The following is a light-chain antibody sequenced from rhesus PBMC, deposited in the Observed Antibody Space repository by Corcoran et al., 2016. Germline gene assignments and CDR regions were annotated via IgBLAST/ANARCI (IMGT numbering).Light chain of an antibody. CDR1: QSLLDSEDGNTY. CDR3: MQALEFPPT. V-gene: IGKV2-104*02. CDR2: EVS. Sequence: DIVMTQTPLSLPVTPGEPASLSCRSSQSLLDSEDGNTYLDWYLQKPGQSPQLLIYEVSTRASGFPDSFSGRGSDTDFTLKISRVEAEDVGVYYCMQALEFPPTFGGGTKVEIK. J-gene: IGKJ4*01.